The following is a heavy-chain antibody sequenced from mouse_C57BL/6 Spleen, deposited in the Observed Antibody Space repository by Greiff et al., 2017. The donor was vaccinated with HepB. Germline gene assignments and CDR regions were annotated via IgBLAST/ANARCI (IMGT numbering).Heavy chain of an antibody. CDR2: INPNYGTT. D-gene: IGHD2-3*01. CDR3: ARCPIYDGYHTFAY. CDR1: GYSFTDYN. J-gene: IGHJ3*01. Sequence: VQLKESGPELVKPGASVKISCKASGYSFTDYNMNWVKQSNGKSLEWIGVINPNYGTTSYNQKFKGKATLTVDQSSSTAYMQLNSLTSEDSAVYYCARCPIYDGYHTFAYWGQGTLVTVSA. V-gene: IGHV1-39*01.